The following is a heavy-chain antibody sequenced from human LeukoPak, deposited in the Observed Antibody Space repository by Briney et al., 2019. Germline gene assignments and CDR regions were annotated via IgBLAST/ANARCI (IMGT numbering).Heavy chain of an antibody. CDR3: ARGPNTGAFDY. Sequence: GASVKVSCKASGYTFTCYYMHWVRQATGQGLEWMGWINPNSGDTNYAQKFKGRVTMTRDTSISTAYMELSSLTSDDTAVYYCARGPNTGAFDYWGQGTLVAVSS. J-gene: IGHJ4*02. D-gene: IGHD7-27*01. V-gene: IGHV1-2*02. CDR1: GYTFTCYY. CDR2: INPNSGDT.